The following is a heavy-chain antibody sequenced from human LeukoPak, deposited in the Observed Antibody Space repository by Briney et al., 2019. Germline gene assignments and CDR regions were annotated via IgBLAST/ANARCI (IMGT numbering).Heavy chain of an antibody. J-gene: IGHJ4*02. CDR3: AKATLGVDTMIVVVIPKRFDY. CDR1: GFTFSSYG. CDR2: IRYDGSNK. V-gene: IGHV3-30*02. Sequence: GGSLRLSCAASGFTFSSYGMHWVRQAPGKGLEWVAFIRYDGSNKYYADSVKGRFTISRDNSKNTLYLQMNSLRAEDTAVYYCAKATLGVDTMIVVVIPKRFDYWGQGTLVTVSS. D-gene: IGHD3-22*01.